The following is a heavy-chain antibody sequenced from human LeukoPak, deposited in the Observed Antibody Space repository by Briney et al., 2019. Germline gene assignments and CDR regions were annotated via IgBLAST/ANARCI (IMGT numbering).Heavy chain of an antibody. CDR1: GFTFSSYG. D-gene: IGHD3-16*02. V-gene: IGHV3-23*01. CDR2: ISGSGGST. J-gene: IGHJ3*02. Sequence: PGGSLRLSCAASGFTFSSYGMSWVRQAPGKGLEWVSAISGSGGSTYYADSVKGRFTISRDNSKNTLYLQMNSLRAEDTAVYYCAKEVWGSYRPLDAFDIWGQGTMVTVSS. CDR3: AKEVWGSYRPLDAFDI.